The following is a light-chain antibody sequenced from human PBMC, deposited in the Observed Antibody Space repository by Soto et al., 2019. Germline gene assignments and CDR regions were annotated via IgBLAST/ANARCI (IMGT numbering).Light chain of an antibody. CDR1: QGISSY. J-gene: IGKJ5*01. CDR3: QQLNSYPLA. V-gene: IGKV1-9*01. CDR2: AAS. Sequence: DIQLTQSPSFRSAAVGDRVTITCRASQGISSYLAGYQQKPGKAPKLLIYAASTLQSGVPSRFSRSGSGTEFTLTISSLQPEDFATYYCQQLNSYPLAFGQGTRLEIK.